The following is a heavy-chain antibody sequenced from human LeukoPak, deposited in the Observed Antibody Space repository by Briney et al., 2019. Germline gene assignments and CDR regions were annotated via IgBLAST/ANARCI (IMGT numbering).Heavy chain of an antibody. CDR3: ARGGLALVAANYYYYMDV. CDR2: TSAYNGNT. J-gene: IGHJ6*03. Sequence: ASVKVSCKASGYTFTSYGISWVRQAPGQGLEWMGWTSAYNGNTNYAQKLQGRVTMTTDTSTSTAYMELRSLRSDDTAVYYCARGGLALVAANYYYYMDVWGKGTTVTVSS. D-gene: IGHD2-15*01. CDR1: GYTFTSYG. V-gene: IGHV1-18*01.